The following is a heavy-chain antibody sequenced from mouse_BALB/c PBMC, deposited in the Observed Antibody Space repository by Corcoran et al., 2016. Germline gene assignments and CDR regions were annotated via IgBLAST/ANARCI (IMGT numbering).Heavy chain of an antibody. CDR3: ARGDGYDDV. Sequence: DQLQQSGAELVKPGASVKLCCTASGFNITDTYMHGVKQRPEQGLEWIGRIDPANGNTKYDPQFQGKATITADTSSNTAYLQLSSLTSEDTCVDYCARGDGYDDVCGAGTAVTVS. CDR1: GFNITDTY. D-gene: IGHD3-3*01. J-gene: IGHJ1*01. V-gene: IGHV14-3*02. CDR2: IDPANGNT.